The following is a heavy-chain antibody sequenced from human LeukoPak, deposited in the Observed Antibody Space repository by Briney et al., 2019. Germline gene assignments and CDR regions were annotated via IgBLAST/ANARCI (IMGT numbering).Heavy chain of an antibody. D-gene: IGHD3-3*01. CDR1: GYTFTSYY. CDR3: ARDRITIFGVVISPHYYYYYGMDV. Sequence: GASVKVSCKASGYTFTSYYMHWVRQAPGQGLEWMGIINPSGGSTRYAQKFQGRVTMTRDTSTSTVYMELSSLRSEDTAVYYCARDRITIFGVVISPHYYYYYGMDVWGQGTTVTVSS. V-gene: IGHV1-46*01. CDR2: INPSGGST. J-gene: IGHJ6*02.